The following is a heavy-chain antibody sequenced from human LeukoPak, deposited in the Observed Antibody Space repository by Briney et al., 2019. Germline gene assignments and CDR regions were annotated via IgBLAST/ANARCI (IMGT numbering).Heavy chain of an antibody. Sequence: PGGSLRLSCAASGFTFSSYWMTWVRQAPGKGLEWVANMNEDGSEKYYVDSVTGRFTISRDNAKNSLHLQMNSLRAEDTAVYYCARDNYRRFDYWGQGTLVTVSS. D-gene: IGHD4-11*01. V-gene: IGHV3-7*01. CDR1: GFTFSSYW. CDR3: ARDNYRRFDY. J-gene: IGHJ4*02. CDR2: MNEDGSEK.